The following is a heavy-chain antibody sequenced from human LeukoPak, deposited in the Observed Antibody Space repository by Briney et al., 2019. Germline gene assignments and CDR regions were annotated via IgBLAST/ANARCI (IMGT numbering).Heavy chain of an antibody. CDR2: IKSDGSST. CDR3: ARDTSLYCSGGSCFSDYFDY. V-gene: IGHV3-74*01. D-gene: IGHD2-15*01. J-gene: IGHJ4*02. Sequence: PGGSLRLSCAASGFXFSKYWIHWVRQAPGKGLVWVSRIKSDGSSTSYADSVKGRFTISRDNAKNTLYLQMNSLRAEDTAVYFCARDTSLYCSGGSCFSDYFDYWGQGTLVTVSS. CDR1: GFXFSKYW.